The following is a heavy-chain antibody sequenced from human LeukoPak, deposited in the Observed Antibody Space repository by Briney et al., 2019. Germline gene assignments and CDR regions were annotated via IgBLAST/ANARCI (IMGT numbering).Heavy chain of an antibody. CDR2: IYYSGST. D-gene: IGHD6-19*01. CDR1: GGSISSSSYY. V-gene: IGHV4-39*01. Sequence: SETLSLACTVSGGSISSSSYYWGWIRQPPGKGLEWIGSIYYSGSTYYNPSLKSRVTISVDTSKNQFSLKLSSVTAADTAVYYCARIAVAGHYFDYWGQGTLVTVSS. J-gene: IGHJ4*02. CDR3: ARIAVAGHYFDY.